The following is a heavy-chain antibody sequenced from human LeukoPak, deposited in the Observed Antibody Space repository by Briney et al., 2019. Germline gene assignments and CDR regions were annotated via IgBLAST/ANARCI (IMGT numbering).Heavy chain of an antibody. D-gene: IGHD1-1*01. CDR3: ANSFKAGDDY. CDR1: GGSFSGYY. J-gene: IGHJ4*02. CDR2: INHSGST. Sequence: SETLSLTCAVYGGSFSGYYWSWIRQPPGKGLEWIGEINHSGSTNYNPSLKSRVTISVDTSKNQFSLKLSSVTAADTAVYYCANSFKAGDDYWGQGALVTVSS. V-gene: IGHV4-34*01.